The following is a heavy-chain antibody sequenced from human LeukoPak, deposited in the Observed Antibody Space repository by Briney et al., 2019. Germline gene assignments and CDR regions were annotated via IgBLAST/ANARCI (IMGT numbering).Heavy chain of an antibody. Sequence: GGSLRLSCAASGFTFSSYAMHWVRQAPGKGLEWVAVISYDGSNKYYADFVKGRFTISRDNSKNTLYLQMNSLRAEDTAVYYCARGPNGSGSPYYFDYWGQGTLVTVSS. V-gene: IGHV3-30*04. D-gene: IGHD3-10*01. J-gene: IGHJ4*02. CDR1: GFTFSSYA. CDR3: ARGPNGSGSPYYFDY. CDR2: ISYDGSNK.